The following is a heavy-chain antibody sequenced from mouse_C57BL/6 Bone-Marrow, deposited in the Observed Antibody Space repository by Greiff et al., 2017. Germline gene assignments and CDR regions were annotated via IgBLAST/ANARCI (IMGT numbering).Heavy chain of an antibody. V-gene: IGHV1-82*01. CDR2: IYPGDGDT. CDR3: ARSGDYDGYYGGYFDV. J-gene: IGHJ1*03. CDR1: GYAFSSSW. D-gene: IGHD2-3*01. Sequence: LQESGPELVKPGASVKISCKASGYAFSSSWMNWVKQRPGKGLEWIGRIYPGDGDTNYNGKFKGKATLTADKSSSTAYMQLSSLTSEDSAVYFCARSGDYDGYYGGYFDVWGTGTTVTVSS.